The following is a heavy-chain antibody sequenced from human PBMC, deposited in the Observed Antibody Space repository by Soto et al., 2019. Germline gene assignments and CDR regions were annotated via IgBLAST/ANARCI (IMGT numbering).Heavy chain of an antibody. CDR2: IYSNGDT. J-gene: IGHJ6*02. CDR1: SDPMNRGGYY. D-gene: IGHD6-6*01. Sequence: SETLSLTCSVSSDPMNRGGYYWSWIRQHPGKGLEWIGYIYSNGDTYYNPSLKSRVTISVDTSKNQFSLNLTSVTAADTAVYYCARRGGSSSGYYYYAMDVWGQGTTVT. CDR3: ARRGGSSSGYYYYAMDV. V-gene: IGHV4-31*03.